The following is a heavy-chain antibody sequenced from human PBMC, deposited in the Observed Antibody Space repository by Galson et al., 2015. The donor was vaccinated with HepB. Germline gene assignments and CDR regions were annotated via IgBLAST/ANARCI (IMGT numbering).Heavy chain of an antibody. V-gene: IGHV3-33*01. CDR2: IWYDGSNK. CDR1: GFTFSSYG. J-gene: IGHJ4*02. Sequence: SLRLSCAASGFTFSSYGMHWVRQAPGKGLEWVAVIWYDGSNKYYADSVKGRFTISRDNSKNTLYLQMNSLRAEDTAVYYCARGLPYYDFWSGYYGPIDYWGQGTLVTVSS. CDR3: ARGLPYYDFWSGYYGPIDY. D-gene: IGHD3-3*01.